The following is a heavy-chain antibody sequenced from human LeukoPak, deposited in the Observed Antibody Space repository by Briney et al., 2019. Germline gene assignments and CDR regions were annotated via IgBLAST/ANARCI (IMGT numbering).Heavy chain of an antibody. V-gene: IGHV1-46*01. CDR1: GYTFTSYY. J-gene: IGHJ2*01. Sequence: GASVKVSCNASGYTFTSYYMHWVRQAPGQGLEWMGIINPSGGSTSYAQKFQGRVTMTRDTSTSTVYMELSSLRSEDTAVYYCARGPLDTAIGWYFDLWGRGTLVTVSS. CDR2: INPSGGST. CDR3: ARGPLDTAIGWYFDL. D-gene: IGHD5-18*01.